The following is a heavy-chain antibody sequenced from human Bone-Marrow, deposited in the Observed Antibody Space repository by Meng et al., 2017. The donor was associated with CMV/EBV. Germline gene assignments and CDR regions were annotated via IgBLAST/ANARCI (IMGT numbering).Heavy chain of an antibody. CDR3: AKDRGWGSYYFDY. CDR1: GFTFSRHA. V-gene: IGHV3-30*04. D-gene: IGHD7-27*01. J-gene: IGHJ4*02. CDR2: MSYDGSDR. Sequence: GESLKTSCSACGFTFSRHAMHWVRQAPGKGLEWVAVMSYDGSDRYYADSVKGRFTISRDNSKNTLYLQMNSLRAEDTAVYYCAKDRGWGSYYFDYWGQGTLVTVSS.